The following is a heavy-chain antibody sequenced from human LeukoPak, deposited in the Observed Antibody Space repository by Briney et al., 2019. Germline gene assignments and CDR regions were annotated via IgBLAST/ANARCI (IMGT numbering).Heavy chain of an antibody. J-gene: IGHJ3*02. CDR2: ISAYNGNT. CDR3: ARATWEAARPFMGAFDI. Sequence: GASVKVSCKASGYTFTSYGISWVRQAPGQGLEWMGWISAYNGNTNYAQKLQGRVTMTTDTSTSTAYMELRSLRSEDTAVYYCARATWEAARPFMGAFDIWGQGTMVTVSS. D-gene: IGHD6-6*01. V-gene: IGHV1-18*01. CDR1: GYTFTSYG.